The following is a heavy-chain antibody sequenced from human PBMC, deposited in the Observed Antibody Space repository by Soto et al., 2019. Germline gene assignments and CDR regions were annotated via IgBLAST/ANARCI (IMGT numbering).Heavy chain of an antibody. CDR1: GFTFSNYA. D-gene: IGHD1-1*01. V-gene: IGHV3-23*01. J-gene: IGHJ6*03. CDR3: AKSRGTRGYYYYMDV. CDR2: ISGSGGST. Sequence: GGSLRLSCAASGFTFSNYAMSWVRQAPGKGLEWVSAISGSGGSTYYADSVKGRFTISRDNSKNTLYLQMNSLRAEDTAVYYCAKSRGTRGYYYYMDVWGKGTTVTVSS.